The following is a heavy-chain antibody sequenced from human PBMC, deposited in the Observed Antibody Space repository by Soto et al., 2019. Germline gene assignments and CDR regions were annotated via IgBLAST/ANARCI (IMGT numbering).Heavy chain of an antibody. CDR3: ARGDLKWEGGVFDF. V-gene: IGHV1-18*04. CDR2: ISVYYGNT. CDR1: NYTFTSYG. J-gene: IGHJ4*02. Sequence: QVQLVQSGAEVRKPGASVKVSCKASNYTFTSYGISWVRQAPGQGLEWMGWISVYYGNTNYAQKFQDRVTMTTDTSTSTAYLELRSLTSDDTAVYYCARGDLKWEGGVFDFWGQGTLVTVSS. D-gene: IGHD1-26*01.